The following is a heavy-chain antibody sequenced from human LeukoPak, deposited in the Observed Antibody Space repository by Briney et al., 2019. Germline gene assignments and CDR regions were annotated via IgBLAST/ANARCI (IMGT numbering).Heavy chain of an antibody. Sequence: GGSLSLSCAASGFTFSSYAMNWVRQAPGKGLEWVSTISGSGGSTYYADSVKARFTISRDNSKNTLYLQTDSLRAEDTAVYYCAKALGGSGSNFDYWGQGTLVTVSS. CDR1: GFTFSSYA. CDR3: AKALGGSGSNFDY. CDR2: ISGSGGST. D-gene: IGHD3-10*01. J-gene: IGHJ4*02. V-gene: IGHV3-23*01.